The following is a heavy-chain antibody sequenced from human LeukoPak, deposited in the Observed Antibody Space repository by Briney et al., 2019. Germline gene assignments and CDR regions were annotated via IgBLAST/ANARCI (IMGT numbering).Heavy chain of an antibody. V-gene: IGHV4-34*01. CDR3: ARDRSAASSGYYPFDY. Sequence: SETLSLTCAVYGGSFSGYYWSWIRQPPGKGLEWIGEINHSGSTNYNPSLKSRVTMSVDTSKNQFSLKLSSVTAADTAVCYCARDRSAASSGYYPFDYWGQGTLVTVSS. CDR2: INHSGST. D-gene: IGHD3-22*01. CDR1: GGSFSGYY. J-gene: IGHJ4*02.